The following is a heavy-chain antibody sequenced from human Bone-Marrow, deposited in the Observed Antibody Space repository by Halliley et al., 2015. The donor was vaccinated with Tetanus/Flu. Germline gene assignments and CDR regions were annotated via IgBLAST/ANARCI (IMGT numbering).Heavy chain of an antibody. CDR3: VIPTGPFYGDSGL. D-gene: IGHD4-17*01. V-gene: IGHV3-64D*06. J-gene: IGHJ4*02. Sequence: VSTLGSDGVGTPYGDAVRGRFAISRATSKNTLSLQISSLRVEDTALYYCVIPTGPFYGDSGLWGQGTQVTVSS. CDR2: LGSDGVGT.